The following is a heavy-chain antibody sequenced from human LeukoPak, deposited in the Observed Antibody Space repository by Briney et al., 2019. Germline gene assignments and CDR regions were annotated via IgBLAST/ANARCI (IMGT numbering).Heavy chain of an antibody. CDR1: GFIFNNYA. J-gene: IGHJ4*02. V-gene: IGHV3-23*01. CDR2: ISGTGVTA. CDR3: AKDQRFGDLDDY. D-gene: IGHD3-10*01. Sequence: GGSLRLSCAASGFIFNNYAMSWVRPAPGKGLEGVSSISGTGVTAYYADSVKGRFAISRDNSKNTLYLQMSSLRAEDTALYYCAKDQRFGDLDDYRGQGTLVTVSS.